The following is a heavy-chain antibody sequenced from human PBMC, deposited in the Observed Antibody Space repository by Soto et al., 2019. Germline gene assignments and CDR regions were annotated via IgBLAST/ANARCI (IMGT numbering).Heavy chain of an antibody. Sequence: QVQLVQSGAEVKKPGASVKVSCKASGYTFTSYYMNWVRQAPGQGLEWLGIINPSGCYTTYAQRFLGRITMTSDTSTRTVLMELGSLTSEDTAVYYCARGGGIVVVTAPSDHWGQGTLVTVSS. CDR1: GYTFTSYY. CDR2: INPSGCYT. D-gene: IGHD2-21*02. J-gene: IGHJ4*02. CDR3: ARGGGIVVVTAPSDH. V-gene: IGHV1-46*03.